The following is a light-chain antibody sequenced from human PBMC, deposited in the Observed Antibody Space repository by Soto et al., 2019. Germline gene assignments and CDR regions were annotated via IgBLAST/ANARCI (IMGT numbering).Light chain of an antibody. V-gene: IGLV1-44*01. CDR3: AAWDGSLNNVL. Sequence: QSVLTQPPSASGTPGQRVSISCSGSGSSIGTNTVNWYRQLPGPAPKLLIYANNQRPSGVPDRFSGSKSGTSASLASSGLQSEDEAEYYWAAWDGSLNNVLFGGGTKVTVL. CDR2: ANN. CDR1: GSSIGTNT. J-gene: IGLJ2*01.